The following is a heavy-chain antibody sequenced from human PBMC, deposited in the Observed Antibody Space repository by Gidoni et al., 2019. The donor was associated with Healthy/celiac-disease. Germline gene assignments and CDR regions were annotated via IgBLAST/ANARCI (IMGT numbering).Heavy chain of an antibody. V-gene: IGHV2-5*02. D-gene: IGHD3-10*01. J-gene: IGHJ4*02. CDR3: AGYYGSGYLDY. CDR2: IYWDDDK. Sequence: QIPLKDSAPTLVTPTQTLTLTSPFSGFSLSTSGVGVGWSRQPPGKSLEWVALIYWDDDKCYSPSLKSRLTITKDTSKNQVVLTMTNMDPVDTATYYCAGYYGSGYLDYWGQGTLVTVSS. CDR1: GFSLSTSGVG.